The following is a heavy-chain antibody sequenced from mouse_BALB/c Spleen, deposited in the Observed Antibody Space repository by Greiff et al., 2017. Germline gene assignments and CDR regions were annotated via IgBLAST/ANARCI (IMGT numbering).Heavy chain of an antibody. CDR1: GFNIKDTY. Sequence: VQLQQSGAELVKPGASVKLSCTASGFNIKDTYMHWVKQRPEQGLEWIGRIDPANGNTKYDPKFQGKATITADTSSSTAYMQLNSLTSEDSAVYYCARETTGFDYWGQGTTLTVSS. CDR3: ARETTGFDY. CDR2: IDPANGNT. D-gene: IGHD1-1*01. J-gene: IGHJ2*01. V-gene: IGHV14-3*02.